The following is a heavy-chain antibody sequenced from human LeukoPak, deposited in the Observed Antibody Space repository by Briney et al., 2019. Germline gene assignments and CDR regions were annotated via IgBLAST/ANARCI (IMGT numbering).Heavy chain of an antibody. V-gene: IGHV1-46*01. CDR2: INPGGGST. CDR3: ARGYGSGSYIPRGFDY. J-gene: IGHJ4*02. D-gene: IGHD3-10*01. CDR1: GYTFTGYY. Sequence: ASVRVSCTASGYTFTGYYMHWVRQAPGQGLEWMGLINPGGGSTSYAQRFQGRVTITRNTSISTAYMELSSLRSEDTAVYYCARGYGSGSYIPRGFDYWGQGTLVTVSS.